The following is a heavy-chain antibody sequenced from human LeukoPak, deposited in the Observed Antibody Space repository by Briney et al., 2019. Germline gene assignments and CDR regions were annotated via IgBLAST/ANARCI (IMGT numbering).Heavy chain of an antibody. CDR2: IYYSGST. D-gene: IGHD2/OR15-2a*01. CDR3: ARILSPYNWFDP. Sequence: SHTLSLTCTVSGGSISSYYWSWIRQPPGKGLEWIGYIYYSGSTNYNPSLKSRVTISVDTSKNQFSLKLSSVTAADTAVYYCARILSPYNWFDPWGQGTLVTVSS. CDR1: GGSISSYY. V-gene: IGHV4-59*08. J-gene: IGHJ5*02.